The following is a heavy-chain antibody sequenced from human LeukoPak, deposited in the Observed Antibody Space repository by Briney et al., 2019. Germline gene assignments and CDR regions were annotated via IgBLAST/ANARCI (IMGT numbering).Heavy chain of an antibody. Sequence: GGSLRLSCAASGFTFSRYSVNWVRQAPGKGLEWVSSISSSSSYIYYADSVKGRFTISRDNAKNSLYLQVNSLRAEDTAVYYCARDSGVGACLFCSAFDLWGQGAMVTVSS. J-gene: IGHJ3*01. CDR1: GFTFSRYS. D-gene: IGHD1-26*01. V-gene: IGHV3-21*01. CDR2: ISSSSSYI. CDR3: ARDSGVGACLFCSAFDL.